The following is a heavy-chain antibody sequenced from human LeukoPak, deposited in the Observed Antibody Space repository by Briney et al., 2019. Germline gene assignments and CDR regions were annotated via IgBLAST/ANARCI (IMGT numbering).Heavy chain of an antibody. CDR2: ISDTVRDT. D-gene: IGHD4-17*01. Sequence: GGSLRLSCAASGFTFSAYGMSWVRQAPGKGLEWVSHISDTVRDTWYANSVKGRFIISRDNSRDTVYLQMSSLRPEDTALYFCAKDNYGGIFASWGPGTLVTVSS. J-gene: IGHJ4*02. CDR1: GFTFSAYG. V-gene: IGHV3-23*01. CDR3: AKDNYGGIFAS.